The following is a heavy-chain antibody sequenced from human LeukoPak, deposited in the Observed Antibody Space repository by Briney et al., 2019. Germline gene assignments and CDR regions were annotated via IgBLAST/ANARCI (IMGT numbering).Heavy chain of an antibody. J-gene: IGHJ4*02. V-gene: IGHV4-4*07. CDR2: IYSSGNT. D-gene: IGHD1-26*01. Sequence: SETLSLTCTVSGGSISSYYWTWVRQPAGKGLEWIGRIYSSGNTNYDPSLKSRVTMSVDTSKNQFSLKLTSVTAADSAMYYCARMFSGTYGGIDYWGQGTLVTVSS. CDR1: GGSISSYY. CDR3: ARMFSGTYGGIDY.